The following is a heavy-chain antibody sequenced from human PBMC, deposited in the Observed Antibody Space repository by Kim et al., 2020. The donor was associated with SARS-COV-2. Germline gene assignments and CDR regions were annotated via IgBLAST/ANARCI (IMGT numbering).Heavy chain of an antibody. CDR3: ARLSPPYYDFWSGSGVREFDP. CDR2: ISAYNGNT. Sequence: ASVKVSCKASGYTFTSYGISWVRQAPGQGLEWMGWISAYNGNTNYAQKLQGRVTMTTDTSTSTAYMELRSLRSDDTAVYYCARLSPPYYDFWSGSGVREFDPWGQGTLVTVSS. CDR1: GYTFTSYG. J-gene: IGHJ5*02. V-gene: IGHV1-18*01. D-gene: IGHD3-3*01.